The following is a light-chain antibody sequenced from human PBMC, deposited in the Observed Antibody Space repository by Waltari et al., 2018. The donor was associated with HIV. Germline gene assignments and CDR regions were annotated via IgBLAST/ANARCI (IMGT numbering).Light chain of an antibody. V-gene: IGLV1-44*01. J-gene: IGLJ3*02. CDR2: SNN. Sequence: QSVLTQPPSASGTPGQRVTISCSGSSSNIGSNTVNWYQQLPGTAPKLLIYSNNQRPSGVPDRFSGSKYGTSASLAISGLQSEDEADYYCAAWDDGLNGWVFGGGTKLTVL. CDR3: AAWDDGLNGWV. CDR1: SSNIGSNT.